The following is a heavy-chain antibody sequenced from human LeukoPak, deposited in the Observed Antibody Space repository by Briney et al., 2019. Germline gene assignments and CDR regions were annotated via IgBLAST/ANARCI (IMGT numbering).Heavy chain of an antibody. Sequence: PSETLSLTCTVSGXSISSSSDYWGWIRQPPGKGLEWIGSIYYSGSTCYTPSLKSRVTISVDTSKNQFSLKLSAVTAADTAVYYCARCISMVRGVIRPPDYWGQGTLVSVSS. CDR2: IYYSGST. V-gene: IGHV4-39*01. J-gene: IGHJ4*02. CDR3: ARCISMVRGVIRPPDY. CDR1: GXSISSSSDY. D-gene: IGHD3-10*01.